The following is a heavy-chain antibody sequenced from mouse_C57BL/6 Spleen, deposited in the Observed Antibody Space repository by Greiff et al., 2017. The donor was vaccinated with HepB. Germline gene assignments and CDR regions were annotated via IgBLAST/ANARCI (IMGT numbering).Heavy chain of an antibody. J-gene: IGHJ3*01. Sequence: EVHLVESEGGLVQPGSSMKLSCTASGFTFSDYYMAWVRQVPEKGLEWVANINYDGSSTYYLDSLKSRFIISRDNAKNILYLQMSSLKSEDTATYYCARGGSSGYAWFAYWGQGTLVTVSA. CDR1: GFTFSDYY. CDR3: ARGGSSGYAWFAY. CDR2: INYDGSST. D-gene: IGHD3-2*02. V-gene: IGHV5-16*01.